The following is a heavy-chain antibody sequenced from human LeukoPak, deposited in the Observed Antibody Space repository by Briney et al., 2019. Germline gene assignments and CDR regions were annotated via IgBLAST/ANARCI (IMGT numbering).Heavy chain of an antibody. CDR2: IYYSGST. Sequence: SETLSLTCTVSGGSISNYYWSWIRQPPGKGLEWIGYIYYSGSTNYNPSLKSRVTISVDTSKNQFSLKLSSVTAADTAVYYCARHRYSYGFGMDYWGQGTLVTVSS. V-gene: IGHV4-59*08. CDR1: GGSISNYY. D-gene: IGHD5-18*01. CDR3: ARHRYSYGFGMDY. J-gene: IGHJ4*02.